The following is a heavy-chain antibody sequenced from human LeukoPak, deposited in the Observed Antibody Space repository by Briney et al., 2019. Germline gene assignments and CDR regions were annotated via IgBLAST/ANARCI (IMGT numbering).Heavy chain of an antibody. Sequence: KTSETLSLTCAVYGGSFSGYYWSWIRQPPGKGLEWIGEINHSGSTNYNPSLKSRVTISVDTSKNQFSLKLSSVTAADTAVYYCARGRFELAVAGTVFDYWGRGTLVTVSS. CDR1: GGSFSGYY. V-gene: IGHV4-34*01. CDR3: ARGRFELAVAGTVFDY. CDR2: INHSGST. J-gene: IGHJ4*02. D-gene: IGHD6-19*01.